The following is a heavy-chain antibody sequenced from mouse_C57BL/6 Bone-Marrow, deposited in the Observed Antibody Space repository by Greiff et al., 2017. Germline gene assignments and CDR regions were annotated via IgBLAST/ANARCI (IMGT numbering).Heavy chain of an antibody. CDR2: IHPSDSDT. CDR1: GYTFTSYW. J-gene: IGHJ3*01. Sequence: QVQLQQPGAGLVKPGDSVTVSCKASGYTFTSYWMHWVKQRPGQGLEWLGRIHPSDSDTNYNQNFKVKATLTVDKYSSEAYMQLSSLTSEDAAVDYCAIGTMITGEFAYWGQGTLVTVSA. D-gene: IGHD2-4*01. V-gene: IGHV1-74*01. CDR3: AIGTMITGEFAY.